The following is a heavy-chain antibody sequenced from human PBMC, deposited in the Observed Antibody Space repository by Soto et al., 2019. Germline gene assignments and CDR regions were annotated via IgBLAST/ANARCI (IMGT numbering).Heavy chain of an antibody. J-gene: IGHJ6*02. CDR3: THDYGGPYGMDV. CDR1: GFTFRGSA. Sequence: GGSQRLSCTASGFTFRGSAMHWVRQASGKGLEWVGRIRSKANSYATAYAASVKGRFTISRDDSKNTAYLQMNSLKTEDTAVYYCTHDYGGPYGMDVWGQGTTVTVSS. D-gene: IGHD4-17*01. V-gene: IGHV3-73*01. CDR2: IRSKANSYAT.